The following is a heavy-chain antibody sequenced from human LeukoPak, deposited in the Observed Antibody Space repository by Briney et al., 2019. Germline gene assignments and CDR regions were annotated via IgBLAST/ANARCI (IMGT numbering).Heavy chain of an antibody. CDR1: GGSISNDY. V-gene: IGHV4-59*12. CDR2: IYYSGDT. CDR3: ARDVAPLRHWFDP. D-gene: IGHD2-15*01. J-gene: IGHJ5*02. Sequence: SETLSLTCTVSGGSISNDYWSWIRQPPGKGLEWIGYIYYSGDTNYNPSLKSRVTISVDTSKKQFSLNLSSVTAADTAVYYCARDVAPLRHWFDPWGQGTLVTVSS.